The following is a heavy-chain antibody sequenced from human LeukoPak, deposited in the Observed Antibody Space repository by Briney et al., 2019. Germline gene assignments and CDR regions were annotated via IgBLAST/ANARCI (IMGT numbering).Heavy chain of an antibody. CDR1: GGTFSSYA. V-gene: IGHV1-69*06. J-gene: IGHJ3*02. CDR2: IIPIFGTA. CDR3: ARVGPRAFDI. Sequence: ASVKVSCKASGGTFSSYAISWVRQAPGQGLEWMGGIIPIFGTANYAQKFQGRVTITADKSPSTACMELSSLRSEDTAVYYCARVGPRAFDIWGQGTMVTVSS.